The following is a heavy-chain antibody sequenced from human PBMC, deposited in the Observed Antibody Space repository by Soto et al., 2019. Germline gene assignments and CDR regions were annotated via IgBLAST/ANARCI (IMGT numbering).Heavy chain of an antibody. CDR2: ISYDEDNI. V-gene: IGHV3-30*03. Sequence: QVQLVESGGGVVQPGKSLRLACVASGFTFSNYGMHWVRQAPGEGLEWVAVISYDEDNIYYADSVKGRFTISRDNSKNMLYLQMNSLRPEDTAVYFCARSGTTVTTFWSFDLWGRGTLVTVSS. CDR1: GFTFSNYG. J-gene: IGHJ2*01. CDR3: ARSGTTVTTFWSFDL. D-gene: IGHD4-17*01.